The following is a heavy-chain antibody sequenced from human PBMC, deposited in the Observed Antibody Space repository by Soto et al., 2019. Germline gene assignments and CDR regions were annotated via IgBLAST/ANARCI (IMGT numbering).Heavy chain of an antibody. D-gene: IGHD3-10*01. CDR3: ARTMVRDLPYYFDS. J-gene: IGHJ4*02. CDR2: INHSGST. Sequence: SETLSLTCAVYGGSFSGYYWSWIRQPPGKGLEWIGEINHSGSTNYNPSLKSRVTISVDTSKNQFSLKLSSVTAADTAVYYCARTMVRDLPYYFDSWGQGTLVT. V-gene: IGHV4-34*01. CDR1: GGSFSGYY.